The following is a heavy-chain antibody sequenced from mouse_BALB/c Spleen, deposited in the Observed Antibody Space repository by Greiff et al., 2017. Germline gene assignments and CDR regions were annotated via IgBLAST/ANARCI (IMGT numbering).Heavy chain of an antibody. V-gene: IGHV1-5*01. CDR1: GYTFTSYW. Sequence: VQLQQPGAELVKPGASVKMSCKASGYTFTSYWMHWVKQRPGQGLEWIGAIYPGNSDTSSNQKFKGKATLTAVTSTSTAYMELSSLTNEDSAVYSCTRGDDYDSSYVFAYWGQGTLVTVSA. J-gene: IGHJ3*01. CDR2: IYPGNSDT. D-gene: IGHD1-1*01. CDR3: TRGDDYDSSYVFAY.